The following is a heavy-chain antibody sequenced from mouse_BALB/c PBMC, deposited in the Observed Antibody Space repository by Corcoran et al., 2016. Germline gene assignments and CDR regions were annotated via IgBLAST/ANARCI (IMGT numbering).Heavy chain of an antibody. J-gene: IGHJ4*01. CDR2: INTYTGEP. CDR3: ALTVVATGDY. Sequence: QIQLVQSGPELKKPGETVKISCKASGYTFTNYGMKWVKQAPGKGLKWMGWINTYTGEPTYADDFKGRFAFSLETSASTAYLQINNLKNEDMATYFCALTVVATGDYWGQGTSVTVSS. CDR1: GYTFTNYG. D-gene: IGHD1-1*01. V-gene: IGHV9-1*02.